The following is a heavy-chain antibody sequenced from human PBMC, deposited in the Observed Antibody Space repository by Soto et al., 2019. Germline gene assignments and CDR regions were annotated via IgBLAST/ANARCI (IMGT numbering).Heavy chain of an antibody. Sequence: GGSLRLSCTASGFNTRFYSMSWVRQTPGKGLEWVAALSRSGGATYYADSVRGRFTISRDASKGTLFLQMRNLRAEDTTIYYCSKGEMSTIRNSFDPWGQGTLVTVSS. D-gene: IGHD1-1*01. CDR1: GFNTRFYS. J-gene: IGHJ5*02. CDR3: SKGEMSTIRNSFDP. V-gene: IGHV3-23*01. CDR2: LSRSGGAT.